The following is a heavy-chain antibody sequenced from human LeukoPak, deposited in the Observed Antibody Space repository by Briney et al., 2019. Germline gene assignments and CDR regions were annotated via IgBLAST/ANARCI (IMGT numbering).Heavy chain of an antibody. D-gene: IGHD2-2*01. V-gene: IGHV3-33*01. CDR1: GFTFSSYG. CDR2: IWYDGSNK. J-gene: IGHJ4*02. CDR3: ARGGRDCSSTSRYFDY. Sequence: GGSLRLSCAASGFTFSSYGMHWVRQAPGKGLEWVAVIWYDGSNKYYADSVKGRFTISRDNSKNTLYLQMNSPRAEDTAVYYCARGGRDCSSTSRYFDYWGQGTLVTVSS.